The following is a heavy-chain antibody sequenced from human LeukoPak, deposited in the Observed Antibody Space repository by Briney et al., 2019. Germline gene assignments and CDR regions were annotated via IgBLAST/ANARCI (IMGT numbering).Heavy chain of an antibody. Sequence: SETLSLTCAVYGVYFRGYYWTCIRQPPGKGLEWIGEINHSGTTNYNPSLKSRVTISVDTSKNQFCLKLSSVTAADTTVYYCATSGSAGWANNYWGQGTLVTVSS. CDR3: ATSGSAGWANNY. CDR2: INHSGTT. J-gene: IGHJ4*02. V-gene: IGHV4-34*01. CDR1: GVYFRGYY. D-gene: IGHD6-19*01.